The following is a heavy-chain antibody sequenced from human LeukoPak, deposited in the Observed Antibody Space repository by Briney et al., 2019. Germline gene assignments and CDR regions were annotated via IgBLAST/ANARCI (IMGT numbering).Heavy chain of an antibody. D-gene: IGHD5-12*01. CDR2: IYSGGST. Sequence: GGALRLSCAASGFTVSSNYMSWVRQAPGKGLEWVSVIYSGGSTYYADSVKGRFTISRDNSKNTLYHQMNSLRAEDTAVYYCAKLYSGYDSGRDAFDIWGQGTMVTVSS. CDR1: GFTVSSNY. V-gene: IGHV3-53*01. J-gene: IGHJ3*02. CDR3: AKLYSGYDSGRDAFDI.